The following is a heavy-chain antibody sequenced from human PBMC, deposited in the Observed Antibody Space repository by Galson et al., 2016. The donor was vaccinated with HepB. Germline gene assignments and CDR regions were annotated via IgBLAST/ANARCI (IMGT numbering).Heavy chain of an antibody. V-gene: IGHV1-69*13. CDR3: AREVPIRIHAVVPSPSLFDP. CDR2: IMPIFRTA. D-gene: IGHD3-3*01. J-gene: IGHJ5*02. CDR1: GGTFSSYA. Sequence: SVKVSCKASGGTFSSYAISWVRQAPGQGLEWMGGIMPIFRTATYAQKFQGRVTITADESTTTSYMELSSLRSEDTAVYYCAREVPIRIHAVVPSPSLFDPWGQGTLVTVSS.